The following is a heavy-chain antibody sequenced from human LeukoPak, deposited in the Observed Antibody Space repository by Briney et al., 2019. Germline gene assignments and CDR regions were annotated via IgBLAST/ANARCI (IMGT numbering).Heavy chain of an antibody. CDR1: GYTFTCYG. D-gene: IGHD4-17*01. CDR3: ARDQDYGDLTLQPQFDY. Sequence: GASVKVSCKASGYTFTCYGISWVRQAPGQGLEWMGWISAYNGNTNYAQKLQGRVTMTTDTSTSTAYMELRSLRSDDTAVYYCARDQDYGDLTLQPQFDYWGQGTLVTVSS. V-gene: IGHV1-18*01. J-gene: IGHJ4*02. CDR2: ISAYNGNT.